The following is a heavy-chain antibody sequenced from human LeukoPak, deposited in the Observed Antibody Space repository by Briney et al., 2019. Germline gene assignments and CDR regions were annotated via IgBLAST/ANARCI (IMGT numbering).Heavy chain of an antibody. CDR1: GFTFSSYA. V-gene: IGHV3-23*01. CDR2: ISGSGGST. J-gene: IGHJ4*02. Sequence: GGSLRLXCAASGFTFSSYAMSWVRQAPGKGLEWVSAISGSGGSTYYADSVKGRFTISRDNSKNTLYLQMNSLRAEDTAVYYCAKDGSSWYSPNDYWGQGTLVTVSS. CDR3: AKDGSSWYSPNDY. D-gene: IGHD6-13*01.